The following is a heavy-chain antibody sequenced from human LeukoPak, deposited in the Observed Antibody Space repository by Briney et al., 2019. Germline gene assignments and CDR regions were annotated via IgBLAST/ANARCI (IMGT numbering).Heavy chain of an antibody. CDR1: GFTFSSYG. V-gene: IGHV3-30*18. J-gene: IGHJ5*02. D-gene: IGHD1-26*01. CDR2: ISYDGSNK. CDR3: AKDQSGSYYNWFDP. Sequence: PGGSLRLSCAASGFTFSSYGMHWVRQAPGKGLEWVAVISYDGSNKYYADSVKGRFTISRDNSKNTLYLQMNSLRAEDTAVYYCAKDQSGSYYNWFDPWGQGTLVTVSS.